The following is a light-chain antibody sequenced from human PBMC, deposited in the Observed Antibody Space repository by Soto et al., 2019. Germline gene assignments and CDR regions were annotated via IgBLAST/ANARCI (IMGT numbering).Light chain of an antibody. J-gene: IGKJ2*01. CDR1: QSVSSNY. CDR3: QQYGRSPPFA. V-gene: IGKV3-20*01. CDR2: GAS. Sequence: EIVLTQSPGTLSLSPGEIATLSCRASQSVSSNYIAWYQQNPGQAPRLLIYGASTRATGIPDRFSGSGSGTAFILTISRLEPEDFAVYFCQQYGRSPPFAFGQGTKVEIK.